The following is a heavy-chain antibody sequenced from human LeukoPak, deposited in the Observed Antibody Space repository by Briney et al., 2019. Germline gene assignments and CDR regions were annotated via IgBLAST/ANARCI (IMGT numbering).Heavy chain of an antibody. CDR3: AKDYGVLVPAAWDYYYMDV. Sequence: GGSLRLSCAASGFTFSSYGMHWVRQAPGKGLEWVAFIRYDGSNKYYADSVKGRFTISRDNSKNTLYLQMNSLRAEDTAVYYCAKDYGVLVPAAWDYYYMDVWGKGTTVTVSS. CDR2: IRYDGSNK. CDR1: GFTFSSYG. D-gene: IGHD2-2*01. V-gene: IGHV3-30*02. J-gene: IGHJ6*03.